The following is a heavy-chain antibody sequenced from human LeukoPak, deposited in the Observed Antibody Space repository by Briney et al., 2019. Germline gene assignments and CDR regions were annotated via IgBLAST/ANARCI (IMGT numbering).Heavy chain of an antibody. D-gene: IGHD1-26*01. V-gene: IGHV3-48*02. CDR3: ASSGSYRFDY. Sequence: GGSLRLSCAASGFTFSSYWMNWVRQAPGKGLEWVSHITASGTAMFYADSVKGRFTISRDNAKNSLYLQMNSLRDEDTAVYYCASSGSYRFDYWGQGTLVTVSP. CDR1: GFTFSSYW. J-gene: IGHJ4*02. CDR2: ITASGTAM.